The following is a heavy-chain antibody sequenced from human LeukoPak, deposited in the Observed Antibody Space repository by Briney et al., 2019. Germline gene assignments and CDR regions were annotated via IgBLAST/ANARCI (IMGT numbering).Heavy chain of an antibody. CDR1: GGSISSSSYY. D-gene: IGHD6-19*01. CDR2: IYYSGST. J-gene: IGHJ5*02. V-gene: IGHV4-39*01. CDR3: VRAYSSGWYGPQNWFDP. Sequence: PSETLSLTCTVSGGSISSSSYYWGWIRQPPGKGLEWIGSIYYSGSTYYNPSLKSRVTISVDTSKNQFSLKLSSVTAADTAVYYCVRAYSSGWYGPQNWFDPWGQGTLVTVSS.